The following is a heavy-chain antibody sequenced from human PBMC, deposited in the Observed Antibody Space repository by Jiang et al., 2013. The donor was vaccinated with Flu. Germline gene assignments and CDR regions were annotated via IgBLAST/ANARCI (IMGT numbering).Heavy chain of an antibody. V-gene: IGHV3-9*01. J-gene: IGHJ3*02. D-gene: IGHD5-18*01. CDR1: GFNFDDYA. Sequence: RLSCAASGFNFDDYAMHWVRQAPGKGLEWVSGINWNSNSIGYADSVKGRFTISRDNAKNSLYLQMNSLRAEDTALHYCAKDKGYSYANDAFDIWGQGTVVTVSS. CDR3: AKDKGYSYANDAFDI. CDR2: INWNSNSI.